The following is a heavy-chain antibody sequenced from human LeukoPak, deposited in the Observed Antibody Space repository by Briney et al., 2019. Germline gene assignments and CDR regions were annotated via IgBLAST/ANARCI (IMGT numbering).Heavy chain of an antibody. CDR1: GHTFSSYS. Sequence: ASVMVSCKTSGHTFSSYSMHWVRQAPGQGLEWMAIIDPSDGGRSYAQKFQGRVTMTSDTSASTVYMELRSLRSEDTAVYYCARGATDYFYMDVWGKGTTVSVS. CDR2: IDPSDGGR. CDR3: ARGATDYFYMDV. V-gene: IGHV1-46*01. J-gene: IGHJ6*03.